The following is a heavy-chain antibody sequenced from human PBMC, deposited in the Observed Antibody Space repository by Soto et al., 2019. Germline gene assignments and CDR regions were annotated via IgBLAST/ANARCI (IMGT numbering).Heavy chain of an antibody. Sequence: PGGSLRLSCAASGFTFSSYSIHWVRQAPGKGLEWVSSISSSSSYIYYADSVKSRFTISRDNAKNSLYLQMNSLIAEDTAVYYCSRVPRFDYWGQGTLVTVSS. CDR2: ISSSSSYI. CDR3: SRVPRFDY. V-gene: IGHV3-21*01. J-gene: IGHJ4*02. CDR1: GFTFSSYS.